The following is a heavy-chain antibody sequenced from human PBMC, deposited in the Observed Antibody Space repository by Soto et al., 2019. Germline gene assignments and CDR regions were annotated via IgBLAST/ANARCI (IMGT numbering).Heavy chain of an antibody. Sequence: GGSLRLSCAASGFTFSSYAMHWVRQAPGKGLEWVAVISYDGSNKYYADSVKGRFTISRDNSKNTLYLQMNSLRAEDTAVYYCARDRGRDGYKIDYWGQGTLVTVSS. J-gene: IGHJ4*02. CDR1: GFTFSSYA. V-gene: IGHV3-30-3*01. CDR3: ARDRGRDGYKIDY. CDR2: ISYDGSNK. D-gene: IGHD5-12*01.